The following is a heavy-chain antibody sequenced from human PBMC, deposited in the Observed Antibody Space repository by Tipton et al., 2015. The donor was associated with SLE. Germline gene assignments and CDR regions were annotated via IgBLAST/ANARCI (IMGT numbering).Heavy chain of an antibody. V-gene: IGHV6-1*01. Sequence: GLVKPSQTLSLTCAISGDSVSSNSAGWNWIRQSPSRGLEWLGRTFYRSRWHNDYPVSVQSRISIDPDTSKNQFSLHLNSVTPEDTAVYYCARGVLGGSYPYWGQGTLVTVSS. D-gene: IGHD1-26*01. J-gene: IGHJ4*02. CDR1: GDSVSSNSAG. CDR2: TFYRSRWHN. CDR3: ARGVLGGSYPY.